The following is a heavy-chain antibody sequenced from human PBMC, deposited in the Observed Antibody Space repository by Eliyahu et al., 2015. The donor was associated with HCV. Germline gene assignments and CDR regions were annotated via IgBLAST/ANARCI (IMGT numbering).Heavy chain of an antibody. D-gene: IGHD2-2*01. CDR2: TYYRSRWIN. V-gene: IGHV6-1*01. CDR3: ARETVTVAAMKGMDL. J-gene: IGHJ5*02. Sequence: QVQMQQSGPGLVKPSQTLSLTCAISGDNVSTNSAAWHWIRQSPSRGLEWLGRTYYRSRWINDYAISVKSRMTINADTSKNQFSLQLNAVTPEDTAVYFCARETVTVAAMKGMDLWGQGTLVTVSS. CDR1: GDNVSTNSAA.